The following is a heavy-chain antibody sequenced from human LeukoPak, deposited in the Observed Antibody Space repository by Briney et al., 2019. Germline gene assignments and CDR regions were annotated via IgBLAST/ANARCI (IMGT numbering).Heavy chain of an antibody. CDR2: ISAYNGNT. J-gene: IGHJ3*02. D-gene: IGHD6-19*01. CDR1: GYTFSNYG. Sequence: ASVKVSCKTSGYTFSNYGVSWVRQAPGQGLEWMGWISAYNGNTNYAQKLQGRVTMTTDTSTSTAYMELRSLRSDDTAVYYCARDLNSSGWFHAENDAFDIWGQGTMVTVSS. CDR3: ARDLNSSGWFHAENDAFDI. V-gene: IGHV1-18*01.